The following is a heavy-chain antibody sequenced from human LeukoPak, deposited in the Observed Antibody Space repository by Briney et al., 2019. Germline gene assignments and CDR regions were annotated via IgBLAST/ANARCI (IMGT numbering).Heavy chain of an antibody. D-gene: IGHD2-15*01. V-gene: IGHV1-69*05. CDR1: GGTFSSYA. CDR2: IIPIFGTG. CDR3: ARDRGYCSGGSCYSQDTTFDY. Sequence: GSSVKVSCKASGGTFSSYAISWVRQAPGQGIEWMGWIIPIFGTGNYPQKFQGRVTITTDESTSTAYMELSSLRSEDTAVYYCARDRGYCSGGSCYSQDTTFDYWGQGTLVTVSS. J-gene: IGHJ4*02.